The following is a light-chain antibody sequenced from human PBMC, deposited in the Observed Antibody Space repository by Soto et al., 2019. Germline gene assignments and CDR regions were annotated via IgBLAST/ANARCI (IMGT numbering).Light chain of an antibody. V-gene: IGKV1-5*03. J-gene: IGKJ1*01. Sequence: DIQMTQSPYTLSASVGDRVTITCRASQSISNWLAWYQQKPGKAPKLLIYKASTLESGVPSRFSGSGSGTEFTLTISSRHPYYFATYYCHQSSYYFRTFGQGTKVDIK. CDR2: KAS. CDR1: QSISNW. CDR3: HQSSYYFRT.